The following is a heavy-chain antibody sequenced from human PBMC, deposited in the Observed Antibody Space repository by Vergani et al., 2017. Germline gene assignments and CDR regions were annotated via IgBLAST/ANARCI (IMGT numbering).Heavy chain of an antibody. CDR1: GGSFSGYY. CDR2: INHSGST. D-gene: IGHD5-18*01. CDR3: AIGYSYGDYYYGMDV. J-gene: IGHJ6*02. V-gene: IGHV4-34*01. Sequence: QVQLQQWGAGLLKPSETLPLTCAVYGGSFSGYYWSWIRQPPGKGLEWIGEINHSGSTNYNPSLKSRVTISVDTSKNQFSLRLSSVTAADTAVYYCAIGYSYGDYYYGMDVWGQGTTVTVSS.